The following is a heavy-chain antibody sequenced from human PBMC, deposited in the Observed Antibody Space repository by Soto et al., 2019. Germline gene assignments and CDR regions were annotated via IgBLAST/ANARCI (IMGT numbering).Heavy chain of an antibody. J-gene: IGHJ6*02. Sequence: QRGGSLRLSCAASGFTFDDYAMHWVRQAPGKGLEWVSGISWNSGSIGYADSVKGRFTISRDNAKNSLYLQMSSLRAEDTALYYCAKDTGGAAPPYYYGMDVWGQGTTVTVSS. CDR1: GFTFDDYA. CDR3: AKDTGGAAPPYYYGMDV. D-gene: IGHD6-6*01. V-gene: IGHV3-9*01. CDR2: ISWNSGSI.